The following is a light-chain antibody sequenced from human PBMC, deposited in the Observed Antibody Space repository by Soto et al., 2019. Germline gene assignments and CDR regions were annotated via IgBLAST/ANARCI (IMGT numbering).Light chain of an antibody. CDR2: GAS. CDR3: QQYGSSPL. J-gene: IGKJ5*01. CDR1: QSVTSNY. V-gene: IGKV3-20*01. Sequence: EIVLTQSPGTLSLSPGERATLSCRASQSVTSNYLAWYQQKPGQAPRLLIYGASTRATGIADRFSGSGSGTDFTLTISRLEPEDFAIYYCQQYGSSPLVGQGTRLEIK.